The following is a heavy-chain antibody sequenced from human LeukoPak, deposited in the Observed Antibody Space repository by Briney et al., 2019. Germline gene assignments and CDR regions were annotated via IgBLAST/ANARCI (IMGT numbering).Heavy chain of an antibody. CDR3: ARQPNYYYYYMDV. J-gene: IGHJ6*03. Sequence: GESLKISCQGSGYSFSTYWITWVRQMPGKGLEWMGIIYPGDSDTRYSPSFQGQVTISADKSISTAYLQWSSLKASDTAMYYCARQPNYYYYYMDVWGKGTTVTVSS. CDR2: IYPGDSDT. V-gene: IGHV5-51*01. CDR1: GYSFSTYW.